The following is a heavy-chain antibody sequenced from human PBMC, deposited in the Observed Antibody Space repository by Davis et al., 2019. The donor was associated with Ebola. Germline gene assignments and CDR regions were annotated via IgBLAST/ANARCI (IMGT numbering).Heavy chain of an antibody. CDR3: AKVHPPTTVTTGWFDP. V-gene: IGHV1-69*13. Sequence: SVKVSCKTSGGSFSSHPISWVRQAPRQGLEWMGGIIPIFDTPHYAQKFQGRITITADASTSTAYMELNSLRAEDTAVYYCAKVHPPTTVTTGWFDPWGQGTLVTVSS. D-gene: IGHD4-17*01. J-gene: IGHJ5*02. CDR1: GGSFSSHP. CDR2: IIPIFDTP.